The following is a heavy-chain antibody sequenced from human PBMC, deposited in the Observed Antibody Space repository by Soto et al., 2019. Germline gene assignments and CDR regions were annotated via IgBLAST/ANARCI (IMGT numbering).Heavy chain of an antibody. CDR2: IFYIDTT. CDR3: ARAGETYYDFWSGFSPIDY. CDR1: GGSISTYY. J-gene: IGHJ4*02. D-gene: IGHD3-3*01. Sequence: QVKLQESGPRLVKPSETLSLTCTVSGGSISTYYWIWVRQSPGKGLEWLGYIFYIDTTNYNPSLRSRLSISVDTSKNQISLTLNSVTAADTAVYYCARAGETYYDFWSGFSPIDYWGPGTLVTVSS. V-gene: IGHV4-59*01.